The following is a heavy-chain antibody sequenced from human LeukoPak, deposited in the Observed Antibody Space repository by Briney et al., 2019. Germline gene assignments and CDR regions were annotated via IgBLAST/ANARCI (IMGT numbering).Heavy chain of an antibody. D-gene: IGHD5-24*01. CDR2: IDHRGDT. V-gene: IGHV4-34*01. Sequence: PSETLSLTCAVYGGSFSRYYWSWIRQSPGKGLEWIAEIDHRGDTNYNPSVKSRVTLSVDTSKNQFSLRVRPLSAADTAVYYCARGATISETGYFDFWGQGTLVTVSS. CDR3: ARGATISETGYFDF. CDR1: GGSFSRYY. J-gene: IGHJ4*03.